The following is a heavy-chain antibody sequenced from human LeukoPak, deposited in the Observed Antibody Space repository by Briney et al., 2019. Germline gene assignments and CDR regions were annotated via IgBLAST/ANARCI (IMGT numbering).Heavy chain of an antibody. CDR3: ARGFDDILTGYFDAFDI. Sequence: SETLPLTCAVSGYSISSGYYWGWIRQPPGKGLEWIGSIYHSGSTYYNPSLKSRVTISVDTSKNQFSLKLSSVTAADTAVYYCARGFDDILTGYFDAFDIWGQGTMVTVSS. D-gene: IGHD3-9*01. V-gene: IGHV4-38-2*01. CDR2: IYHSGST. J-gene: IGHJ3*02. CDR1: GYSISSGYY.